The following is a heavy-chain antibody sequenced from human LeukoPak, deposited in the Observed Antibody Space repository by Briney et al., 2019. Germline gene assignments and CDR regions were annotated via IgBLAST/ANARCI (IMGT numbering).Heavy chain of an antibody. J-gene: IGHJ4*02. CDR2: INNSGGST. D-gene: IGHD2-15*01. CDR1: GFTFSSYA. V-gene: IGHV3-23*01. Sequence: GGSLRLSCAASGFTFSSYAMSWVRQAPGKGLEWVSTINNSGGSTYYADSVKGRFTISRDNSKNTLYLQMNSLRTEDTAVYYCAKSGWQLTSAYYFDYWGQETLVTVSS. CDR3: AKSGWQLTSAYYFDY.